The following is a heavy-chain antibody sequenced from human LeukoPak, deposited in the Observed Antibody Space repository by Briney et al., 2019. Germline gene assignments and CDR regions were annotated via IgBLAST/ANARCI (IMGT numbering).Heavy chain of an antibody. CDR3: AKPPPGYSSSWYLFDY. J-gene: IGHJ4*02. CDR1: GFTFSSYA. V-gene: IGHV3-23*01. Sequence: GSLRLSCAASGFTFSSYAMSWVRQAPGKGLEWVSAISGSGGSTYYADSVKGRFTISRDNSKNTLYLQMNSLRAEDTAVYYCAKPPPGYSSSWYLFDYWGQGTLVTVSS. CDR2: ISGSGGST. D-gene: IGHD6-13*01.